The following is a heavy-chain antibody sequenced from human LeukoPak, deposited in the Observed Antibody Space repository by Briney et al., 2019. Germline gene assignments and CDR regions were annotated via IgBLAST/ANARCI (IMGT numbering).Heavy chain of an antibody. V-gene: IGHV3-23*01. CDR2: ISASGGST. D-gene: IGHD2-2*01. CDR1: GFTFSNYA. Sequence: GASLRLSCAASGFTFSNYAMSWVRQAPGKGLEWVSAISASGGSTYYADSVKGRFTISTDNSKNTLYLQMNSLRAEDTAVYYCAKVERSQLFDYWGQGTLVTVSS. J-gene: IGHJ4*02. CDR3: AKVERSQLFDY.